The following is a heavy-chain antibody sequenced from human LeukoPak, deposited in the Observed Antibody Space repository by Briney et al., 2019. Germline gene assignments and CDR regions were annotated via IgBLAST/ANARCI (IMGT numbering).Heavy chain of an antibody. Sequence: PVGSLRLSCAASGFTSDDYGMSWVRQAPGKGLGWVSRINSDGSSTSYADSVRGRFSISRDNAKNTLYLQMNSLRAEDTAVYYCARGLSGYASSLGYWGQGTLVTVSA. J-gene: IGHJ4*02. CDR3: ARGLSGYASSLGY. CDR1: GFTSDDYG. CDR2: INSDGSST. V-gene: IGHV3-74*01. D-gene: IGHD6-6*01.